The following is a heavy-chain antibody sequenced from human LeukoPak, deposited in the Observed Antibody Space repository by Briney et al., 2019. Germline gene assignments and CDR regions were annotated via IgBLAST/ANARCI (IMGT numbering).Heavy chain of an antibody. CDR1: GGTFSSYA. Sequence: ASVKVSCKASGGTFSSYAISWVRQAPGQGLKWMGGIIPIFGTANYAQKFQGRVTITADESTSTAYMELSSLRSEDTAVYYCARDVGYSGSYYAWFDPWGQGTLVTVSS. J-gene: IGHJ5*02. CDR2: IIPIFGTA. D-gene: IGHD1-26*01. CDR3: ARDVGYSGSYYAWFDP. V-gene: IGHV1-69*13.